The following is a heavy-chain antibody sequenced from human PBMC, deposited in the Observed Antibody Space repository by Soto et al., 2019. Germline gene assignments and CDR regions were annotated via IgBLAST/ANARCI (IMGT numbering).Heavy chain of an antibody. V-gene: IGHV3-23*01. CDR2: INGGGGST. CDR3: AKDKVCSGGSCYYDY. CDR1: GFTFSSYT. Sequence: EVQLLEAGGDLIQPGGSLRLSCAASGFTFSSYTMTWVRQAPGKGLEWVSAINGGGGSTYYADSVKGRFTISGDNSKDTLYLQMNSLRAEDTAVYYCAKDKVCSGGSCYYDYWGQGTLVTVSS. J-gene: IGHJ4*02. D-gene: IGHD2-15*01.